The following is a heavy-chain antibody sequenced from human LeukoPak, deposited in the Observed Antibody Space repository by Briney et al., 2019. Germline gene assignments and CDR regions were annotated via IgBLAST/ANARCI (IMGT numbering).Heavy chain of an antibody. D-gene: IGHD4-17*01. J-gene: IGHJ4*02. V-gene: IGHV4-34*01. Sequence: SETLSLTCTVSGHSVSSYYWSWIRQPAGKGLEWIGEINHSGSTNYNPSLKSRVTISIDTSKNQFSLKLSSVTAADTAVYYCASSIYGPPYDYWGQGTLVTVSS. CDR1: GHSVSSYY. CDR2: INHSGST. CDR3: ASSIYGPPYDY.